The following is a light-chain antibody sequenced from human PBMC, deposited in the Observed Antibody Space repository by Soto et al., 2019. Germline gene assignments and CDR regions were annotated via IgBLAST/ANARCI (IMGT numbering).Light chain of an antibody. CDR3: GTWDSSLSALV. Sequence: QSVLTQPPSVSAAPGQKVTISCSGSNSNIGKNSVSWYRQLPGTAPKLLIYDNNNRPSGIPERFSGSKSDTSATLGITGLRTGDEADYYCGTWDSSLSALVFGGGTKLTVL. V-gene: IGLV1-51*01. J-gene: IGLJ2*01. CDR1: NSNIGKNS. CDR2: DNN.